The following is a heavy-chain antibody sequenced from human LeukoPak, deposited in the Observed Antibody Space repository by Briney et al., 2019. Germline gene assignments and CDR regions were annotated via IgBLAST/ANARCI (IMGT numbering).Heavy chain of an antibody. J-gene: IGHJ4*02. V-gene: IGHV3-33*01. CDR2: IWYDGSNK. CDR1: GFTFSSYG. CDR3: SRDRGATSPYCDY. Sequence: GGSLRLSCAASGFTFSSYGMHWPRQAPGEGLEWVAVIWYDGSNKYYADSVKGRFTISRDYSKNTLYLQMNSLRAEDTAVYHCSRDRGATSPYCDYWGQGILVTVSS. D-gene: IGHD1-26*01.